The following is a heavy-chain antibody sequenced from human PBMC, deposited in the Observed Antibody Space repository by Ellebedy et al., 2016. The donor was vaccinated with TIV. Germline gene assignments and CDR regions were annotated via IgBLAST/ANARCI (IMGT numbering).Heavy chain of an antibody. Sequence: SETLSLXCTVSGGSISSCGYSWSWIRHHPGKGREWIVYIYDSGSTYYNPSLKRRVTISVDTYKNQFSLKLSSVTAADTAVYNCARYRSGIVVVPDHYGSDGWGQGTTVTVAS. CDR2: IYDSGST. CDR3: ARYRSGIVVVPDHYGSDG. J-gene: IGHJ6*02. CDR1: GGSISSCGYS. D-gene: IGHD2-2*01. V-gene: IGHV4-31*03.